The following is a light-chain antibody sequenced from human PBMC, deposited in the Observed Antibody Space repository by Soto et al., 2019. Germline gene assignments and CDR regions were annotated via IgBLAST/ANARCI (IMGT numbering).Light chain of an antibody. CDR3: KQATIFPIT. V-gene: IGKV1-12*01. J-gene: IGKJ4*01. CDR2: VAS. Sequence: DIQMTQSPSSVSASVGDRVIITCRASQAFSNLLAWYQQKPGKAPKRLFYVASTLQGGVPSRFSGSESGTDFTLTISSLQPEDSATYSCKQATIFPITFGGETDVE. CDR1: QAFSNL.